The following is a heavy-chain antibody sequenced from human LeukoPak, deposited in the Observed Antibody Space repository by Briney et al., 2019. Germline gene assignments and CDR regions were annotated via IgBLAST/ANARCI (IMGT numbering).Heavy chain of an antibody. Sequence: SETLSLTCTVSGGSISSSSYYWGWIRQPPGKGLEWIGSIYYSGSTYYNPSLKSRVTISVDTSKNQFSLKLSSVTAADTAVYYCARSRVHFDAFDIWGQGTLVTVSS. J-gene: IGHJ3*02. V-gene: IGHV4-39*07. CDR3: ARSRVHFDAFDI. CDR1: GGSISSSSYY. CDR2: IYYSGST.